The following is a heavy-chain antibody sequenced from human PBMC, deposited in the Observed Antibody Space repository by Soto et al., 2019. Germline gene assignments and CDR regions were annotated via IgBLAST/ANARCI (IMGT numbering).Heavy chain of an antibody. J-gene: IGHJ4*02. CDR3: ATGNSSSHLTFDY. CDR1: GGSFSGYY. D-gene: IGHD6-6*01. CDR2: INHSGST. V-gene: IGHV4-34*01. Sequence: QVQLQQWGAGLLKPSETLSLTCAVYGGSFSGYYWSWIRQPPGKGLEWIGEINHSGSTNYNPSLKSRVTISVDTSKNQFSLKLSSATAADTAVYYCATGNSSSHLTFDYWGQGTLVTVSS.